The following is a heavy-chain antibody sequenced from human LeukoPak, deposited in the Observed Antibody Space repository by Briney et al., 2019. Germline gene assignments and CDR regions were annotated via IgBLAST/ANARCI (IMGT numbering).Heavy chain of an antibody. CDR3: AVSLGEAFRNFDY. Sequence: GGSLRLSCAASGFTFSDHYMDGVRQAPGKGLEWVARSRNKANSYTTKYAASVEGRFSISRDGSKSSLYLQMNSLKTEDTAMYYCAVSLGEAFRNFDYWGQGTLVTVSS. J-gene: IGHJ4*02. CDR2: SRNKANSYTT. CDR1: GFTFSDHY. V-gene: IGHV3-72*01. D-gene: IGHD3-3*02.